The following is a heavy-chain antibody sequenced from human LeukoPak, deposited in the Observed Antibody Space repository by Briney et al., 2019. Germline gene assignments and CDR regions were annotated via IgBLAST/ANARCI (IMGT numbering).Heavy chain of an antibody. CDR3: ARDFAFGDGYPVV. V-gene: IGHV3-11*04. CDR2: SSSSCSTI. J-gene: IGHJ6*04. CDR1: GFAFSDYY. Sequence: GGSLRLSCAASGFAFSDYYMSWIRQAPGKGLEWVSYSSSSCSTIYYADYVKGRFTISRDNAKNSLYLQMNSLRAEDTAVYYCARDFAFGDGYPVVWGKGTTVTVSS. D-gene: IGHD5-24*01.